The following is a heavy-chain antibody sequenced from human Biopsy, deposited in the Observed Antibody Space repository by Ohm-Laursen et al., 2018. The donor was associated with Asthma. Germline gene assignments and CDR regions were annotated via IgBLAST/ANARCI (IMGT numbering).Heavy chain of an antibody. CDR3: ARAYGGSFFSGSFDI. D-gene: IGHD4-23*01. V-gene: IGHV3-53*01. CDR2: IYSGGGT. J-gene: IGHJ3*02. Sequence: SLRLSCSASGFTVSTNGMSWVRQPPGKGLERVSVIYSGGGTYYADSVQGRVTISRDNSKNTLSLQMNSLRAEDTAVYYCARAYGGSFFSGSFDIWGQGTMVTASS. CDR1: GFTVSTNG.